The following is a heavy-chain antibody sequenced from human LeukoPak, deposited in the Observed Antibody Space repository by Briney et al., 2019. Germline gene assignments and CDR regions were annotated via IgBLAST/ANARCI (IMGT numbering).Heavy chain of an antibody. Sequence: ASVRVSCKASGYTFTGHYMHWVRQAPGQGLEWMGWINPNNGGTNYAQKFQGRVTMTRDTSISTAYMELSRLRSDDTAVYYCARGYALYSGRYIDFDYWGQGTLVTVSS. J-gene: IGHJ4*02. CDR1: GYTFTGHY. CDR3: ARGYALYSGRYIDFDY. V-gene: IGHV1-2*02. CDR2: INPNNGGT. D-gene: IGHD1-26*01.